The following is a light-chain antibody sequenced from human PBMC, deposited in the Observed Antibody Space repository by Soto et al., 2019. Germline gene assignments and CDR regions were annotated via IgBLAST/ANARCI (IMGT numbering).Light chain of an antibody. Sequence: SVLPQSPGTLSLSPGERATLSCMSSQSVIISYLAWYQQKPGQAHRLLIYGVSSRASGIPDRFFGSGSGTDFTLTINRLEPEDFAVYYCQQYANSPITFGHGTRLEI. CDR1: QSVIISY. CDR3: QQYANSPIT. J-gene: IGKJ5*01. CDR2: GVS. V-gene: IGKV3-20*01.